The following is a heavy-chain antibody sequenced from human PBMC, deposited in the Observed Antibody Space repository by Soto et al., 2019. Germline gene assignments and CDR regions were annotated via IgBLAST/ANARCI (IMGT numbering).Heavy chain of an antibody. Sequence: GGSLRLSCASSGFTFSNAWMNWVRQAPGKGLEWVGRIKSKTDGGTTDYAAPVKGRFTISRDDSKNTLYLQMNSLKTEDTAVYYCTTPYYDFWSGYPTLYYYYYGMDVWGQGTTVTVS. J-gene: IGHJ6*02. CDR3: TTPYYDFWSGYPTLYYYYYGMDV. D-gene: IGHD3-3*01. CDR1: GFTFSNAW. CDR2: IKSKTDGGTT. V-gene: IGHV3-15*07.